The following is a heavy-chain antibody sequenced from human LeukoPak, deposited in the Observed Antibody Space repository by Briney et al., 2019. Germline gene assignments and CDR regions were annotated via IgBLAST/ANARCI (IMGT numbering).Heavy chain of an antibody. CDR2: ISYDGSNK. CDR3: AIEDGYNLRHDAFDI. D-gene: IGHD5-24*01. CDR1: GFTFSSYA. Sequence: GGSLRLSCAASGFTFSSYAMHWVRQAPGRGLEWVAVISYDGSNKYYADSVKGRFTISRDNSKNTLYLQMNSLRAEDTAVYYCAIEDGYNLRHDAFDIWGQGTMVTVSS. V-gene: IGHV3-30-3*01. J-gene: IGHJ3*02.